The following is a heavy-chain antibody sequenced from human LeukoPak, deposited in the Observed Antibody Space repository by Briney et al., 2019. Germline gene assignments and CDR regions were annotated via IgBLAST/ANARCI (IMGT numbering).Heavy chain of an antibody. CDR2: INYSGNT. Sequence: SETLSLTCTVSAGSISIYYWSWIRQPPGKGLEWIGYINYSGNTNYNPSLTSRVTISIDTPKNQFYLKLSSVTGADTGVYYCARDLELGYWGQGTLVTVSA. J-gene: IGHJ4*02. D-gene: IGHD2/OR15-2a*01. CDR1: AGSISIYY. CDR3: ARDLELGY. V-gene: IGHV4-59*01.